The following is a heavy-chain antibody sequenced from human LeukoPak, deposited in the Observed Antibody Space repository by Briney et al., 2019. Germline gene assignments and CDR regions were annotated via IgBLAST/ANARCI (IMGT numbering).Heavy chain of an antibody. CDR2: INSDGSST. V-gene: IGHV3-74*01. CDR1: GFLFTTYW. J-gene: IGHJ4*02. D-gene: IGHD1-26*01. CDR3: TRDLVGATSDF. Sequence: GGSLRLSCAASGFLFTTYWMHGVREAPGRGLVWVAHINSDGSSTYYADSVKGRFTISRDNSKNTLYLQMNSLRAEDTAVYFCTRDLVGATSDFWGQGTLVTVSS.